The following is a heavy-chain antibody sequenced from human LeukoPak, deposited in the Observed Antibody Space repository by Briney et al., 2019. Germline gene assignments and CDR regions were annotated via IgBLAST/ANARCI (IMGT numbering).Heavy chain of an antibody. CDR1: GYTLTELS. D-gene: IGHD6-19*01. J-gene: IGHJ4*02. CDR3: ARAKYSSGWWGYYFDY. V-gene: IGHV1-2*02. CDR2: INPNSGGT. Sequence: GASVKVSCKVSGYTLTELSMRWVRQAPGQGLEWMGWINPNSGGTNYAQKFQGRVTMTRDTSISTAYMELSRLRSDDTAVYYCARAKYSSGWWGYYFDYWGQGTLVTVSS.